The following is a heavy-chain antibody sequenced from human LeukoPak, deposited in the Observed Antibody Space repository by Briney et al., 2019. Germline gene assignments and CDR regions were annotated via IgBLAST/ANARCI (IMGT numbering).Heavy chain of an antibody. J-gene: IGHJ4*02. CDR3: ARKPYGSGRFDY. Sequence: SETLSLTCTVSGGSVNSGSYYWGWIRQPPGEGLEWIGNIYYSACTSYSPSLKSRVTISVDTSKNQFSLKLNSVTAADTAVYYCARKPYGSGRFDYWGQGTLVTVSS. V-gene: IGHV4-39*01. CDR1: GGSVNSGSYY. CDR2: IYYSACT. D-gene: IGHD3-10*01.